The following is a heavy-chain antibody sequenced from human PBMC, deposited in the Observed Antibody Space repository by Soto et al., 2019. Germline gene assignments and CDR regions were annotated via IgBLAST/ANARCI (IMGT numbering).Heavy chain of an antibody. Sequence: PSETLSLTCSVSGGSISSYYWSWIRQPPRKGLEWIAYISYSGSTNYNPSLKSRVTISLDTSKNQFSLKLTSVTAADTAVYYCANSGYCTSTSCYSLDYWSQGTLVTVSS. D-gene: IGHD2-2*01. J-gene: IGHJ4*02. CDR2: ISYSGST. CDR1: GGSISSYY. V-gene: IGHV4-59*01. CDR3: ANSGYCTSTSCYSLDY.